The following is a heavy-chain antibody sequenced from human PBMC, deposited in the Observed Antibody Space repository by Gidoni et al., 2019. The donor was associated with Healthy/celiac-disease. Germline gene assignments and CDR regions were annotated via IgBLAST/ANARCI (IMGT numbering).Heavy chain of an antibody. D-gene: IGHD1-26*01. V-gene: IGHV3-23*04. Sequence: EVQLVESGGGLVQPGGSLRPSCADPGFTFSSYAMIWIRQAHGKRLGWVSAISGSGGSTYYADSVKRRFTISRYNSKNTLYLHMNSLRAEDTAVYYCAKDYNPDWGLLRGPFDYWGQGTLVTVSS. J-gene: IGHJ4*02. CDR2: ISGSGGST. CDR1: GFTFSSYA. CDR3: AKDYNPDWGLLRGPFDY.